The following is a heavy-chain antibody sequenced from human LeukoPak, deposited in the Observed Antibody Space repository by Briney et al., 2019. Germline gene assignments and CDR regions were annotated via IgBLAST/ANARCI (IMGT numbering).Heavy chain of an antibody. J-gene: IGHJ5*02. D-gene: IGHD1-26*01. CDR2: IYYSGST. CDR3: ARDSSGSYYSFDP. V-gene: IGHV4-59*01. Sequence: PSETLSLTCTVSGGSISSYYWSWIRQPPGKGLEWIGYIYYSGSTNYNPSLKSRVTISVDTSKNQFSLKLSSVTAADTAVYYCARDSSGSYYSFDPSGQGTLVTVSS. CDR1: GGSISSYY.